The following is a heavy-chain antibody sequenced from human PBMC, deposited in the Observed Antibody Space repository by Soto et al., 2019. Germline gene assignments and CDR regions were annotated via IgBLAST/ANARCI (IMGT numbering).Heavy chain of an antibody. CDR2: INHSGNI. Sequence: SATLSLTCAVYGGSFSGYYWSWIRQPPGKGLEWIGEINHSGNINYNPSLKSRVTISVDTSKNQFSLNLSSVIAADTAVYYCARTSIFGGGYYFDYWGQGTLVTVSS. D-gene: IGHD3-3*01. J-gene: IGHJ4*02. V-gene: IGHV4-34*01. CDR1: GGSFSGYY. CDR3: ARTSIFGGGYYFDY.